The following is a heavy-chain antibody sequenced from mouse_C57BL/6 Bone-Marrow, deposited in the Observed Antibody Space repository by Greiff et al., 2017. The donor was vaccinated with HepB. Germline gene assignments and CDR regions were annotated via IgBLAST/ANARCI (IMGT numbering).Heavy chain of an antibody. J-gene: IGHJ1*03. D-gene: IGHD2-5*01. Sequence: VQLQQSGAELMKPGASVKLSCKATGYTFTGYWIEWVKQRPGHGLEWIGEILPGSGSTNYNEKFKGKATFTADTSSNPAYMQLSSLTTEDSAIYYCARPSYSNYFNWYFDVWGTGTTVTVSS. CDR2: ILPGSGST. CDR3: ARPSYSNYFNWYFDV. V-gene: IGHV1-9*01. CDR1: GYTFTGYW.